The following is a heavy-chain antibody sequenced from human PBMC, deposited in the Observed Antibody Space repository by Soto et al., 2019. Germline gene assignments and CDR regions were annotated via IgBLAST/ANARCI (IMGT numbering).Heavy chain of an antibody. V-gene: IGHV3-30*18. J-gene: IGHJ6*02. CDR1: GFTFSSYG. CDR3: AKGIVLVPAARSPLYYYYGMDV. D-gene: IGHD2-2*01. Sequence: GGSLRLSCAASGFTFSSYGMHWVRQAPGKGLEWVAVISYDGSNKYYADSVKGRFTISRDNSKNTLYLQMNSLRAEDTAVYYCAKGIVLVPAARSPLYYYYGMDVWGQGTTVTVSS. CDR2: ISYDGSNK.